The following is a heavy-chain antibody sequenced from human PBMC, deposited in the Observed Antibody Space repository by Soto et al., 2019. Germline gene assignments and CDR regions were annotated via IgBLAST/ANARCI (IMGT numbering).Heavy chain of an antibody. V-gene: IGHV4-39*01. D-gene: IGHD3-3*01. Sequence: PSETLSLTCTVSGGSISSSSYYWGWIRQPPGKGLEWIGSIYYSGSTYYNPSLKSRVTISVDTSKNQFSLKLSSVTAADTAVYYCASCTGDYDFWSGPQDYYYMDVWGKGTTVTVSS. CDR3: ASCTGDYDFWSGPQDYYYMDV. CDR1: GGSISSSSYY. J-gene: IGHJ6*03. CDR2: IYYSGST.